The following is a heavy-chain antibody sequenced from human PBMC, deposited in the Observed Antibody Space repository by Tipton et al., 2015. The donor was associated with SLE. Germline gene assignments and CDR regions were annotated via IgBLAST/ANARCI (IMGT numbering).Heavy chain of an antibody. V-gene: IGHV1-2*02. CDR1: GDSFSSYT. D-gene: IGHD1-26*01. Sequence: QVQLVQSGAEVKKPGSSVKVSCKASGDSFSSYTITWVRQAPGQGLEWMGRINPNSGGTNYAQKFQGRVTMTRDTSISTAYMELSRLRSDDTAVYYCARDIVGATHFDYWGQGTLVTVSS. J-gene: IGHJ4*02. CDR3: ARDIVGATHFDY. CDR2: INPNSGGT.